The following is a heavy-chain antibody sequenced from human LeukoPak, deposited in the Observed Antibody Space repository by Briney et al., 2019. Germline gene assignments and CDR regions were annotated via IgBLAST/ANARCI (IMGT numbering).Heavy chain of an antibody. CDR1: GFTFSSYS. D-gene: IGHD2-21*02. J-gene: IGHJ4*02. Sequence: AGGSLRLSCAASGFTFSSYSMNWVRQAPGKRLEWVSSISSSSSYIYYADSVKGRFTISRDNAKNSLYLQMNSLRAEDTAVYYCARLLTPVTAIKSPDYWGQGTLVTVSS. V-gene: IGHV3-21*01. CDR2: ISSSSSYI. CDR3: ARLLTPVTAIKSPDY.